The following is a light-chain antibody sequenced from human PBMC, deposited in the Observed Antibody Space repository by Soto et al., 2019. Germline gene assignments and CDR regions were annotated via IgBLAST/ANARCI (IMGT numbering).Light chain of an antibody. Sequence: ALTQPRSVSGSPGQSVTISCTGTSSDVGGYNYVSWYQQHPGKAPKLMIYDVSKRPSGVPDRFSGSKSGNTASLTISGLQAEDETDYYCCSYAGSYTYVFGTGTKVTVL. J-gene: IGLJ1*01. CDR3: CSYAGSYTYV. CDR1: SSDVGGYNY. V-gene: IGLV2-11*01. CDR2: DVS.